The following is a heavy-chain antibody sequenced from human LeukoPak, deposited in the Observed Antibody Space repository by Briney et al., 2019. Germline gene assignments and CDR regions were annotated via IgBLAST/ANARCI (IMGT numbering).Heavy chain of an antibody. Sequence: GGSLRLSCAASGCTFSSYAMSWVRQAPGKGLEWVSAISGSGGSTYYADSVKGRFTISRDNSKNTLYLQMNSLRAEDTAVYYCALLMGVGRYFDYWGQGTLVTVSS. CDR2: ISGSGGST. CDR1: GCTFSSYA. D-gene: IGHD3-10*01. V-gene: IGHV3-23*01. J-gene: IGHJ4*02. CDR3: ALLMGVGRYFDY.